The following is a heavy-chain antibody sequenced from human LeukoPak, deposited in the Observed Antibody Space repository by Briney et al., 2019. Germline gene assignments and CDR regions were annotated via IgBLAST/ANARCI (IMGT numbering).Heavy chain of an antibody. Sequence: GGSLRLSCAASGFTFSSYAMSWVRQPPGRGLEWVSAISGSFGSTYYADSVKGRFTISRDNSKNTVYLQMDSLRPEDTAVCYCARARGTTGTTRIAFDIWGKGTMVTVSS. CDR3: ARARGTTGTTRIAFDI. J-gene: IGHJ3*02. CDR2: ISGSFGST. V-gene: IGHV3-23*01. D-gene: IGHD1-1*01. CDR1: GFTFSSYA.